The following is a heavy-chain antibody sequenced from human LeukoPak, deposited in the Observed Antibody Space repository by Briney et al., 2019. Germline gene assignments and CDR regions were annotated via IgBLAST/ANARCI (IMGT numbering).Heavy chain of an antibody. CDR3: ARDLVFWCGELFCAFDI. CDR1: GGSISSNNW. V-gene: IGHV4-4*02. J-gene: IGHJ3*02. Sequence: PSETLSLTCAVSGGSISSNNWCRIVHPPPKKRQEMIRENNHSGTTNYNPSPKSRVTISVDKSKNEFSLKLSSVTAADTAVYYCARDLVFWCGELFCAFDIWGQGTMVTVSS. D-gene: IGHD3-10*01. CDR2: NNHSGTT.